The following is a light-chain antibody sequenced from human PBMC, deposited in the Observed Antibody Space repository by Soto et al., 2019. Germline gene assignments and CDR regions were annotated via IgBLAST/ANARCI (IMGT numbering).Light chain of an antibody. CDR2: KTS. J-gene: IGKJ4*01. V-gene: IGKV1-5*03. CDR3: QQYKSFSLT. CDR1: QSIDTY. Sequence: DIQMTQSPSTLSASVGDRVTITCRASQSIDTYLAWYQQKPGTVPKLLIYKTSNLESGVPSRFSGSGSGTQFSLTISTLQPDDFATYYCQQYKSFSLTFGGGTRVEVK.